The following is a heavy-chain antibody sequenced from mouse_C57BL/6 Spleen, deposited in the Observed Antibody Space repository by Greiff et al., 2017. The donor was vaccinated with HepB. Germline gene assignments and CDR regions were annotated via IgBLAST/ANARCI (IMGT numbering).Heavy chain of an antibody. CDR2: IDPENGDT. J-gene: IGHJ4*01. CDR3: TTKYYDGDGYAMDY. D-gene: IGHD1-1*01. Sequence: EVQLQQSGAELVRPGASVKLSCTASGFNIKDDYMHWVKQRPEQGLEWIGWIDPENGDTEYASKFQGKATITADTSSNTAYLQLSSLTSEDTAVYYCTTKYYDGDGYAMDYWGQGTSVTVSS. CDR1: GFNIKDDY. V-gene: IGHV14-4*01.